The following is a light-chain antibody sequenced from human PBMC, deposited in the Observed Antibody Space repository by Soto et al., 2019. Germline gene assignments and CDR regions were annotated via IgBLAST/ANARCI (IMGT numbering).Light chain of an antibody. CDR1: SGDVGNSKY. J-gene: IGLJ3*02. CDR3: SSYASSILWV. V-gene: IGLV2-8*01. CDR2: EVN. Sequence: QSALTQPPSASGSPGQSVTISCTGTSGDVGNSKYVSWYQQHPGKAPKLMIYEVNKRPSGVPDRFSGSQSGNTASLTVSGLQAEDEADYYCSSYASSILWVFGGGTKVTVL.